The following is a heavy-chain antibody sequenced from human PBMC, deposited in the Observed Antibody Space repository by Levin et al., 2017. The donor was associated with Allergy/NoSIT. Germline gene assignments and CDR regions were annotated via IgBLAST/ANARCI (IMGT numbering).Heavy chain of an antibody. D-gene: IGHD2-15*01. J-gene: IGHJ6*02. CDR1: GFTFSSYA. Sequence: GGSLRLSCAASGFTFSSYAMHWVRQAPGKGLEWVAVISYDGSNKYYADSVKGRFTISRDNSKNTLYLQMNSLRAEDTAVYYCARTNCSGGSCYSIQYYYGMDVWGQGTTVTVSS. CDR2: ISYDGSNK. CDR3: ARTNCSGGSCYSIQYYYGMDV. V-gene: IGHV3-30-3*01.